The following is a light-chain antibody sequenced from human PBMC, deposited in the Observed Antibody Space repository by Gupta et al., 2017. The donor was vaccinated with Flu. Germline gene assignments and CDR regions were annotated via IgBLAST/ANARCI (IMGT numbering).Light chain of an antibody. CDR2: GAS. CDR1: QSVRNN. Sequence: APLSVSPGERVTLSCRASQSVRNNLAWYRQKPGQAPRLLIYGASTRATGIPARFSGSGSGTEFTLIISSLQSEDFAVYYCQQYNNWPPYTFGQGTKLEIK. V-gene: IGKV3-15*01. J-gene: IGKJ2*01. CDR3: QQYNNWPPYT.